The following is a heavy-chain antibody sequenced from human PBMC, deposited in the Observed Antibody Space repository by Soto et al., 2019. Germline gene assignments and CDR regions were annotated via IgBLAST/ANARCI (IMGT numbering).Heavy chain of an antibody. Sequence: GGSLRLPCAASGFTFSSHGMHWVRQAPGKGLEWVSYISSSSSNIYYADSVKGRFTISRDNAKNSLYLQMNSLRAEDTAVYYCARADSGYAHGYYYYGMDVWGQGTTVTVSS. CDR3: ARADSGYAHGYYYYGMDV. CDR1: GFTFSSHG. D-gene: IGHD5-12*01. J-gene: IGHJ6*02. V-gene: IGHV3-48*01. CDR2: ISSSSSNI.